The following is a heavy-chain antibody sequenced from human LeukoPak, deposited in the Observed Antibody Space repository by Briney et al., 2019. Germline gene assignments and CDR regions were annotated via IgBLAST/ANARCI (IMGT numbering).Heavy chain of an antibody. V-gene: IGHV3-21*01. CDR1: GFTFSSYS. CDR3: ARDQGLLVVAGRFGY. J-gene: IGHJ4*02. D-gene: IGHD6-19*01. Sequence: PGGSLRLSCAASGFTFSSYSMNWVRHDPGKGLEWVSSISSSNSYIYNADSVKGRFTISRDNARNSLYLQMNSLRAEDTAVYYCARDQGLLVVAGRFGYWGQGTLVTVSS. CDR2: ISSSNSYI.